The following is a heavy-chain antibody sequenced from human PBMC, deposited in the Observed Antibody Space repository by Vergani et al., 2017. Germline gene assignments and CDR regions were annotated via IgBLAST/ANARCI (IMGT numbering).Heavy chain of an antibody. V-gene: IGHV2-5*02. CDR3: AMGPYYYGSGSYYNPYYYYGMDV. Sequence: QITLKESGPTLVKPTQTLTLTCTFSGFSLSTSGVGVGWIRQPPGKALEWLALIYWDDDKRYSPSLKSRLTITKDTSKNQVVLTMTNMDPVDTPTYYCAMGPYYYGSGSYYNPYYYYGMDVWGQGTTVTVSS. CDR2: IYWDDDK. J-gene: IGHJ6*02. CDR1: GFSLSTSGVG. D-gene: IGHD3-10*01.